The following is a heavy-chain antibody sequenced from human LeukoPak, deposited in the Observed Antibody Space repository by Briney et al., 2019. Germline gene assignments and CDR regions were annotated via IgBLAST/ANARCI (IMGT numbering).Heavy chain of an antibody. CDR2: INPGGSST. J-gene: IGHJ5*02. D-gene: IGHD2-2*01. Sequence: PGGSLRLSCVASGFTFRTYWMHWVRQVPGKGPVWLSRINPGGSSTTYADSVKGRFTISRDNAKNMLYLQINSLRVEDTAIYYCARGGKLEPTAMPTWGQGSLVVVSS. V-gene: IGHV3-74*01. CDR1: GFTFRTYW. CDR3: ARGGKLEPTAMPT.